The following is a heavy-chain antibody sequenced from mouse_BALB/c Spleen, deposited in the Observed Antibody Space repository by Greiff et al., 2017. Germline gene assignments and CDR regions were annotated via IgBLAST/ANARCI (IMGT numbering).Heavy chain of an antibody. V-gene: IGHV5-6-2*01. CDR1: GFTFSSYY. J-gene: IGHJ1*01. CDR3: ARHTFLTGTGYFDV. Sequence: EVNLVESGGGLVKPGGSLKLSCAASGFTFSSYYMSWVRQTPEKRLELVAAINSNGGSTYYPDTVKGRFTISRDNAKNTLYLQMSSLKSEDTALYYCARHTFLTGTGYFDVWGAGTTVTVSS. CDR2: INSNGGST. D-gene: IGHD4-1*01.